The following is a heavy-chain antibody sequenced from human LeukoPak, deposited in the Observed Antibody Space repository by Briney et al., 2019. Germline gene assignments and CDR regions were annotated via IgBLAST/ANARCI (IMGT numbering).Heavy chain of an antibody. Sequence: GGSLRLSCVASGFTLGNYWMHWVRQAPGKGLVWVSHINTDGSSTNYADSVKGRFTISRDNARNTLYLQMNSVRVEDTGVYYCARDLTHCSGGRCHTSPNDCWGQGAQVTVSS. D-gene: IGHD2-15*01. CDR2: INTDGSST. J-gene: IGHJ4*02. V-gene: IGHV3-74*01. CDR1: GFTLGNYW. CDR3: ARDLTHCSGGRCHTSPNDC.